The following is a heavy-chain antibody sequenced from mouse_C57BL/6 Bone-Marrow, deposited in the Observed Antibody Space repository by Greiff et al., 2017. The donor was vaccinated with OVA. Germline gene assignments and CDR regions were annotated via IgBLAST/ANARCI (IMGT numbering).Heavy chain of an antibody. CDR2: IDPENGDT. Sequence: VQLQQSGAELVRPGASVKLSCTASGFNIKDDYMHWVKQRPEQGLEWIGWIDPENGDTEYASKFQGKATITVDTSSNTAYLQLSSLTSEDTAVYYCTTPLYEDYFDYWGQGTTLTVSS. D-gene: IGHD2-3*01. CDR1: GFNIKDDY. CDR3: TTPLYEDYFDY. J-gene: IGHJ2*01. V-gene: IGHV14-4*01.